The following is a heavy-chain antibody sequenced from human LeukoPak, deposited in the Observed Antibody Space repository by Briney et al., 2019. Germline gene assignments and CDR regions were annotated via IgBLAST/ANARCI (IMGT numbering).Heavy chain of an antibody. D-gene: IGHD3-10*01. J-gene: IGHJ4*02. V-gene: IGHV1-18*01. Sequence: ASVKVFCKASGYTFTSYGISWVRQAPGQGLEWMGWISAYNGNTNYAQKLQGRVTMTTDTSTSTAYMELRSLRSDDTAVYYCARAPRRITMVRGVDYWGQGTLVTVSS. CDR3: ARAPRRITMVRGVDY. CDR2: ISAYNGNT. CDR1: GYTFTSYG.